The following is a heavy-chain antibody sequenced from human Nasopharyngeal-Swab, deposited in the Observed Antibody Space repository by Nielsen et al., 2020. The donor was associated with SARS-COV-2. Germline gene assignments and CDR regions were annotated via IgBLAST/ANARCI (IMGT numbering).Heavy chain of an antibody. Sequence: RQGPGKGLGWIGYIYYSGSTYYNPSLKSRVTISVDTSKNQFSLKLSSVTAADTAVYYCARDSGVAGTKYYYYGMDVWGQGTTVTVSS. D-gene: IGHD6-19*01. CDR2: IYYSGST. CDR3: ARDSGVAGTKYYYYGMDV. V-gene: IGHV4-30-4*01. J-gene: IGHJ6*02.